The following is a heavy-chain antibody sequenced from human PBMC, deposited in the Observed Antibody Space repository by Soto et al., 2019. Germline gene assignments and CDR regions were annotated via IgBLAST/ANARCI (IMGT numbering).Heavy chain of an antibody. V-gene: IGHV4-39*07. D-gene: IGHD4-17*01. Sequence: SETLSLTCSVSGGSTSSSTYYWGWIRQPPGKGLEWIGSVYYTGSTFYNPSLKSRVTISVDTSKNQFSLRLSSVTAADTAVYYCARAYGDPRPFDYWGQGTLVTVSS. CDR2: VYYTGST. CDR1: GGSTSSSTYY. CDR3: ARAYGDPRPFDY. J-gene: IGHJ4*02.